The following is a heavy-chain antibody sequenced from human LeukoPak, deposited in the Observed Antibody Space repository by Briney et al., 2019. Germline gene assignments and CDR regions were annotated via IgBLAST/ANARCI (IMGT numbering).Heavy chain of an antibody. D-gene: IGHD2-15*01. V-gene: IGHV3-33*06. Sequence: PGGSLRLSCAASGFTFSSYGMHWVRQAPGKGLEWVAVIWYDGSNKYYAESVEGRFTISRDNSKNTLYLQMNSLRAEDTAVYYCAKDPRSLGYCSGGSCYSDYWGQGTLVTVSS. J-gene: IGHJ4*02. CDR3: AKDPRSLGYCSGGSCYSDY. CDR1: GFTFSSYG. CDR2: IWYDGSNK.